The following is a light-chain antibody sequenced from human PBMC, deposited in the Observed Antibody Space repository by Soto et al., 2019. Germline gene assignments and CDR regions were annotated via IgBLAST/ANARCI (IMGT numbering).Light chain of an antibody. J-gene: IGKJ1*01. Sequence: DIQLTQSPSFLSASVGERVTITCRASQGIRNYLAWYQQKPWKAPKLLIYAASSLQSGVPSRFSGSGSGTEFTPTISSLQPEDFAAYFCQHLNTYPPWTFGQGTKVESK. CDR1: QGIRNY. V-gene: IGKV1-9*01. CDR3: QHLNTYPPWT. CDR2: AAS.